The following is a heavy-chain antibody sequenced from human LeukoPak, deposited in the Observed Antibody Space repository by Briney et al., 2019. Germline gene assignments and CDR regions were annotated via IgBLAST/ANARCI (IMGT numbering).Heavy chain of an antibody. D-gene: IGHD3-10*01. CDR3: ARDYYGSGSYYTLYFDY. CDR2: IYYSGST. CDR1: GGSIGSSSYY. J-gene: IGHJ4*02. V-gene: IGHV4-39*02. Sequence: PSETLSLTCTVSGGSIGSSSYYWGWIRQPPGKGLEWIGSIYYSGSTYYNPSLKSRVTISVDTSKNQFSLKLSSVTAADTAVYYCARDYYGSGSYYTLYFDYWGQGTLVTVSS.